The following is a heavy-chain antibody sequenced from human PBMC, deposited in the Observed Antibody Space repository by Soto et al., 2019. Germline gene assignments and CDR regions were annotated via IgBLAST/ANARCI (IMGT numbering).Heavy chain of an antibody. D-gene: IGHD2-2*01. Sequence: SVKLTCKESRYTFTCNYMHWLQQYNGQGLEWMGIINPSGGSTSYAQKFQGSVTMTRDTSRSTVYMELSSLRSEDTAVSYCVISGCRRSTSCTLVGDYCGQGTLVTV. CDR1: RYTFTCNY. CDR2: INPSGGST. V-gene: IGHV1-46*03. J-gene: IGHJ4*02. CDR3: VISGCRRSTSCTLVGDY.